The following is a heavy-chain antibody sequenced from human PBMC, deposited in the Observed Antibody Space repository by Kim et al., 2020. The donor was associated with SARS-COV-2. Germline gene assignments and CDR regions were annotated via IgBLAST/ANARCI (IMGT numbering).Heavy chain of an antibody. CDR3: ARAGTAAAGFDY. V-gene: IGHV1-69*01. Sequence: NDAQNCQGIVTITADEATSTAYMELSSLRSEDTAVYYCARAGTAAAGFDYWGQGTLVTVSS. J-gene: IGHJ4*02. D-gene: IGHD6-13*01.